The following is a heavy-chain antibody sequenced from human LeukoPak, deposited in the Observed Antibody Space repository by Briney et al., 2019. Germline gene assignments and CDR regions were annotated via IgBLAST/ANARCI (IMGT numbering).Heavy chain of an antibody. Sequence: PGGSLRLPCAASGFTFSDAWMTWVRQAPGKGLEWVGRIKSKTSGGTTDYTAPVKGRFTISRDDSKNTLYFQMNSLRTEDTAVYYCTALGYPQYFHHWGQGTLVTVSS. CDR2: IKSKTSGGTT. D-gene: IGHD2-15*01. CDR1: GFTFSDAW. V-gene: IGHV3-15*01. J-gene: IGHJ4*02. CDR3: TALGYPQYFHH.